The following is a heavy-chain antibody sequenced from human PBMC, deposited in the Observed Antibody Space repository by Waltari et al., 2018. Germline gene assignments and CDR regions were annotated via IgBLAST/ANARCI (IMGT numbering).Heavy chain of an antibody. J-gene: IGHJ4*02. CDR3: ARDFTVRYFDWLSQGDLYYFDN. Sequence: QLQESGPGLMKTSETLSLTCTVSGDSISSSHYYWGWIRQPPGKGLEWIGSIYYSGNTYYNPALKGRATVAVDTSKNQFSRSLISVTAADTAVYFCARDFTVRYFDWLSQGDLYYFDNWGQGTLVTVSP. D-gene: IGHD3-9*01. CDR2: IYYSGNT. CDR1: GDSISSSHYY. V-gene: IGHV4-39*07.